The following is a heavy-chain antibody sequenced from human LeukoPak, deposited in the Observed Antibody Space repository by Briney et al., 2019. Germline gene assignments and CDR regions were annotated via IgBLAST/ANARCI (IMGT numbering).Heavy chain of an antibody. CDR2: ISGSGDST. CDR3: AKIWFGELSHFDY. V-gene: IGHV3-23*01. J-gene: IGHJ4*02. D-gene: IGHD3-10*01. CDR1: GFTFSSYA. Sequence: GGSLRLSCAASGFTFSSYAMSWVRQAPGKGLEWVSTISGSGDSTHYADSVKGRFTISRDNSKNTLYLQISSLRAEDTAVYYCAKIWFGELSHFDYWGQGALVTVSS.